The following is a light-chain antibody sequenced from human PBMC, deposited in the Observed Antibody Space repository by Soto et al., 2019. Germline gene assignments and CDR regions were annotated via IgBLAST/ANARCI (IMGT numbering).Light chain of an antibody. V-gene: IGLV2-14*01. CDR1: SSDVGGYNY. Sequence: QSALTQPASVSGSPGQSITISCTGTSSDVGGYNYVSWYQQHPGKAPKLMIYEVSNRPSGVSNRFSGSKSGNTASLTISGLQAEDEADYYCSSYTSSSTPYVFGTWTTVTFL. CDR3: SSYTSSSTPYV. J-gene: IGLJ1*01. CDR2: EVS.